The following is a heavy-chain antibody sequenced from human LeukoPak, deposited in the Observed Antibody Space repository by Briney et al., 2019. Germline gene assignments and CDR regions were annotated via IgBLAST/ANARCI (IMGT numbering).Heavy chain of an antibody. J-gene: IGHJ5*02. D-gene: IGHD3-3*01. CDR1: GFTFSSYG. Sequence: PGGSLRLSCAASGFTFSSYGMHWVRQAPGKGLEWVAVISYDGSNKYYADSVKGRFTISRDNSKNTLYLQMNSLRAEDTAVYYCAKDGLNVSYYDFWSGYSKLNWFDPWGQGTLVTVSS. CDR2: ISYDGSNK. V-gene: IGHV3-30*18. CDR3: AKDGLNVSYYDFWSGYSKLNWFDP.